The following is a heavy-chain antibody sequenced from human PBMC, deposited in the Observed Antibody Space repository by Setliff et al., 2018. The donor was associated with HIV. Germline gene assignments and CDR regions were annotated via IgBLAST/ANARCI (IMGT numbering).Heavy chain of an antibody. CDR1: GGPISDYY. V-gene: IGHV4-4*07. J-gene: IGHJ4*02. CDR2: IYSSVNT. Sequence: SETLSLTCTVSGGPISDYYWSWIRQPAGKRLEWFGRIYSSVNTNFNPSLKSRVTVSVDTSKNQFYLKLSSVTAADTAVYYCARGDKQWLGAPVYWGQGTLVTVSS. D-gene: IGHD6-19*01. CDR3: ARGDKQWLGAPVY.